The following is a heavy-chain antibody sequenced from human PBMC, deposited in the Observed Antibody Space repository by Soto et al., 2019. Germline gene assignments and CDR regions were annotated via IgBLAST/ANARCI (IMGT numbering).Heavy chain of an antibody. CDR1: GFTFSYYT. J-gene: IGHJ6*02. CDR2: ISNSGDTI. Sequence: EVQLLESGGGLVQPGGSLRLSCVASGFTFSYYTMSWVRQAPGKGLEWVSGISNSGDTIYYADSVKGRFTISRDNFKNPMYLQMNSLSAEDAAVYECADCVPAPTRYDYYAMDVWGQGTPVTVSS. D-gene: IGHD2-2*01. V-gene: IGHV3-23*01. CDR3: ADCVPAPTRYDYYAMDV.